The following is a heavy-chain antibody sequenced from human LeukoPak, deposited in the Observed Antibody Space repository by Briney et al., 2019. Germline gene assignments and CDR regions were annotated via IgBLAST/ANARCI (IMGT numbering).Heavy chain of an antibody. CDR2: ISPDSNFI. CDR1: GFTFSSSG. D-gene: IGHD3-3*01. V-gene: IGHV3-21*01. Sequence: GGSLRLSCAASGFTFSSSGMNWVRQAPGKGLEWVSSISPDSNFIPQADSVKGRLTISRDNAKNSLYLQMEGLRVEDTAVYYCANFQTVGVKPFEHWGQGTLVTVSS. J-gene: IGHJ5*02. CDR3: ANFQTVGVKPFEH.